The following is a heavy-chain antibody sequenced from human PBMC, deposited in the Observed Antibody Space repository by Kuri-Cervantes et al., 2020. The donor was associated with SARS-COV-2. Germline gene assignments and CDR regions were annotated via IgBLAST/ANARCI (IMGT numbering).Heavy chain of an antibody. CDR2: ISSSSSYI. V-gene: IGHV3-21*01. J-gene: IGHJ5*02. D-gene: IGHD5-24*01. CDR1: GFTFSSYS. Sequence: ETLSLTCAASGFTFSSYSMNWVRQAPGKGLEWVSSISSSSSYIYYADSVKGRFTISRDNAKNSLYLQMSSLRAEYTAVYYCARAPEMATIRGRSWGQGTLVTVSS. CDR3: ARAPEMATIRGRS.